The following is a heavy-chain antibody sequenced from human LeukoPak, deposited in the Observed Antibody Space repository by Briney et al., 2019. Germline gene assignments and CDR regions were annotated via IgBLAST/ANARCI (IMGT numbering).Heavy chain of an antibody. D-gene: IGHD6-19*01. CDR3: ARAFGSGWYYFDY. CDR1: GFTFSSYS. Sequence: NTGGSLRLSCAASGFTFSSYSMNWVRQAPGKGLEWVSSISSSSSYIYYADSVKGRFTISRDNAKNSLYLQMNSLRAEDTAVYYCARAFGSGWYYFDYWGQGTLVTVSS. V-gene: IGHV3-21*01. CDR2: ISSSSSYI. J-gene: IGHJ4*02.